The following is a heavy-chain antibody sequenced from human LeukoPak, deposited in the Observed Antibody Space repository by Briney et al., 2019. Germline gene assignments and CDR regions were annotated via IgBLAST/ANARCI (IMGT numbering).Heavy chain of an antibody. V-gene: IGHV3-7*02. J-gene: IGHJ1*01. CDR1: GLSFSTYW. Sequence: SGESLRLSCVASGLSFSTYWMSWVRQAPGKGLEWVANIKHDGSEKHYVDSVRGRFTISRDNAKNSLYLQMNSLGVEDTAVYYCASGGTDPGYWGQGTLVTVSS. CDR3: ASGGTDPGY. D-gene: IGHD3-10*01. CDR2: IKHDGSEK.